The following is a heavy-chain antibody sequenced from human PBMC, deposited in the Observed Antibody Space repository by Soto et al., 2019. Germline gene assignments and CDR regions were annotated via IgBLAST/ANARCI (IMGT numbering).Heavy chain of an antibody. D-gene: IGHD6-19*01. V-gene: IGHV1-69*06. CDR2: IIPIFGAP. Sequence: QVQLVQSGAEVKKPGSSVKVSCKASGGSFSSYAISWVRQAPVQGLEWMGGIIPIFGAPTYAQKFQGRVTIIADKSTSSAYMELSSLRPEDTALYYCARAGPVSGNHAFDIWGQGTLVTVSS. CDR3: ARAGPVSGNHAFDI. J-gene: IGHJ3*02. CDR1: GGSFSSYA.